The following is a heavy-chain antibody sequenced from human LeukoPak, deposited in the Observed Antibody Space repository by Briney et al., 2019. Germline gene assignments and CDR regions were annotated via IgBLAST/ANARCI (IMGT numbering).Heavy chain of an antibody. Sequence: GGSLRLSCAASGFTFSGYDMHWVRQATGKGLEWVSAIGTAGDTYYPGSVKGRFTISRENAKNSLYLQMNSLRAGDTAVYYCARDIAPYGMDVWGQGTTVTVSS. J-gene: IGHJ6*02. CDR2: IGTAGDT. CDR3: ARDIAPYGMDV. CDR1: GFTFSGYD. D-gene: IGHD6-13*01. V-gene: IGHV3-13*01.